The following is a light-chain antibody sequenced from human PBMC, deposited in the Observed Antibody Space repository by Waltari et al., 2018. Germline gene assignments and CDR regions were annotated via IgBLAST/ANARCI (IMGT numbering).Light chain of an antibody. CDR1: QSVRSY. Sequence: EIVLTQSPATLSLSPGERATLSCRTSQSVRSYLAWYQQKPGQAPRLLIYDASNRASGIPARFSVSGSGTDFSLSISSLEPEDFAVYYCQQYYGIPGFGQGTKVEIK. CDR2: DAS. CDR3: QQYYGIPG. V-gene: IGKV3-11*01. J-gene: IGKJ1*01.